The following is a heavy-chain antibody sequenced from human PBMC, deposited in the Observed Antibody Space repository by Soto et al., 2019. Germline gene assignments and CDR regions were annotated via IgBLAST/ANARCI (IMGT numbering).Heavy chain of an antibody. Sequence: GGSLRLSCAASGFTFSSYAMSWVRQAPGKGLEWVSAISGSGGSTYYADSVKGRFTISRDNSKNTLYLQMNSLRAEDTAVYYCAKDAGLGSDIVATTGYRGKYYFDYWGQGTLVTVSS. J-gene: IGHJ4*02. CDR1: GFTFSSYA. CDR2: ISGSGGST. D-gene: IGHD5-12*01. CDR3: AKDAGLGSDIVATTGYRGKYYFDY. V-gene: IGHV3-23*01.